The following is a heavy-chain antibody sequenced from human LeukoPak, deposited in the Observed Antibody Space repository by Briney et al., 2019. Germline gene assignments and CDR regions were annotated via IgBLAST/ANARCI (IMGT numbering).Heavy chain of an antibody. V-gene: IGHV3-23*01. CDR3: ASKSIISATTAFDM. J-gene: IGHJ3*02. CDR1: GFTFSSSG. CDR2: ISHSDGST. D-gene: IGHD4-11*01. Sequence: GGTLRLSCAASGFTFSSSGMSWDRQAPGKGLEWVAAISHSDGSTFYADSVRGRFTISRDNSKNTLYLQMNSLRAEDTAVYYCASKSIISATTAFDMWGQGTMVTVSS.